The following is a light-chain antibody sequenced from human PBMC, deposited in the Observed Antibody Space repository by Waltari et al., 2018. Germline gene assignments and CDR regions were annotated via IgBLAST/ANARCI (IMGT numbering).Light chain of an antibody. CDR1: QSLVSSDGNPS. CDR3: MQGTHWPWT. CDR2: XVS. Sequence: DVVMTQSPXSLPVXLGQPASISCRSSQSLVSSDGNPSSNWFPQXPGQSPTRLLYXVSNRDXGVPDRFSGXGSXTDFTLGISRVXXXXXGVYXCMQGTHWPWTFGXGTKVXXK. J-gene: IGKJ1*01. V-gene: IGKV2-30*01.